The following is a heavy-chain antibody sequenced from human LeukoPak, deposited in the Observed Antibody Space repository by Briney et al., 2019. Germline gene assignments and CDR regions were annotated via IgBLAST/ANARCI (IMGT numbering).Heavy chain of an antibody. V-gene: IGHV3-21*04. Sequence: PGGSLRLSCAASGFTFTTYTMNWVRQAPGKGLEWVSSISGSGAYIYYADSVKGRFTISRDNVKNSLYLQMNSLSAEDTAVYYCAKTISGPITIFGVGYGMDVWGQGTTVTVSS. D-gene: IGHD3-3*01. CDR2: ISGSGAYI. J-gene: IGHJ6*02. CDR1: GFTFTTYT. CDR3: AKTISGPITIFGVGYGMDV.